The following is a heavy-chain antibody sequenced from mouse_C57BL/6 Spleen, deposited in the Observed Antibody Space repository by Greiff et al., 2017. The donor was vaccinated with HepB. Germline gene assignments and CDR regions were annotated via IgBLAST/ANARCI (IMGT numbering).Heavy chain of an antibody. CDR3: TTVGGYAYYYARDY. CDR1: GFNIKDYY. J-gene: IGHJ4*01. D-gene: IGHD2-2*01. V-gene: IGHV14-1*01. CDR2: IDPEDGDT. Sequence: EVKLQESGAELVRPGASVKLSCTASGFNIKDYYMHWVKQRPEQGLEWIGRIDPEDGDTEYAPKFQGKATMTADTSSNTAYLQLSSLTSEDTAVYYCTTVGGYAYYYARDYWGQGTSVTVSS.